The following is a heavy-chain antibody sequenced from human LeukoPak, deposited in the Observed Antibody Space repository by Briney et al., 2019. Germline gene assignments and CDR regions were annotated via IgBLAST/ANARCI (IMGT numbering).Heavy chain of an antibody. V-gene: IGHV3-74*03. CDR1: GFTFSTFW. CDR2: INSDGSST. CDR3: ARGRYYGMDV. Sequence: GGSLRLSCAASGFTFSTFWMHWVRQAPGKGLVWVSGINSDGSSTTYADSVKGRFTISRDNAKNTLYLQMNNLRAEDTAVYYCARGRYYGMDVWGQGTAVIVSS. J-gene: IGHJ6*02.